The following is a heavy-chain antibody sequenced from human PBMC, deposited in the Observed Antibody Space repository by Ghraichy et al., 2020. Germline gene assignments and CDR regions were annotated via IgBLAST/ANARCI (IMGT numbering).Heavy chain of an antibody. D-gene: IGHD1-7*01. CDR3: ARVGGTGTLRTDYCYYGMDV. CDR1: GFTFCDYN. V-gene: IGHV3-11*01. J-gene: IGHJ6*02. Sequence: LSLTCAASGFTFCDYNMSWIRQAPGKGLEWVSYISSSGSTIYYADSVKGRFTISRDNAKNSLYLQMNSLRAEDTAVYYCARVGGTGTLRTDYCYYGMDVWGQGTTVTVSS. CDR2: ISSSGSTI.